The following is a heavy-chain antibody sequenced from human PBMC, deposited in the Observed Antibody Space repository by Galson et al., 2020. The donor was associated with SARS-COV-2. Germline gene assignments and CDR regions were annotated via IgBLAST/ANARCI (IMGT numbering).Heavy chain of an antibody. V-gene: IGHV4-34*01. CDR1: GGSFSGYY. CDR2: INHSGST. CDR3: ARGRYSSSWYGRRDWFDP. J-gene: IGHJ5*02. Sequence: ETSETLSLTCAVYGGSFSGYYWSWIRQPPGKGLEWIGEINHSGSTNYNPSLKSRVTISVDTSKNQFSLKLSSVTAADTAVYYCARGRYSSSWYGRRDWFDPWGEGTLVTVSS. D-gene: IGHD6-13*01.